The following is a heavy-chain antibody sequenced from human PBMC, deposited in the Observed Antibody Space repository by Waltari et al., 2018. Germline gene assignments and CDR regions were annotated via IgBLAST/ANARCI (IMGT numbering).Heavy chain of an antibody. CDR1: GLASDDVA. Sequence: EVQLVESGGGLVQHGRCLRLSCAASGLASDDVAMHWVWQAPGKGLEWVSGISWNSGSIGYADSVKGRFTISRDNAKNSLYLQMNSLRAEDTALYYCAKDNGRMATISWYFDLWGRGTLVTVSS. J-gene: IGHJ2*01. D-gene: IGHD5-12*01. V-gene: IGHV3-9*02. CDR2: ISWNSGSI. CDR3: AKDNGRMATISWYFDL.